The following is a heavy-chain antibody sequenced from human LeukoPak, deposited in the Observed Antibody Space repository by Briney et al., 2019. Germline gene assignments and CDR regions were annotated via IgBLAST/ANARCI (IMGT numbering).Heavy chain of an antibody. CDR2: IYYSGST. V-gene: IGHV4-39*01. Sequence: SETLSLTCTVSGGSISSSSYYWGWIRQPPGKGLQWIGSIYYSGSTYYNPSLKSRVTISVDTSKNQFSLKLSSVTAADTAVYYCARPYDSSGYPFWGQGTLVTVSS. J-gene: IGHJ4*02. CDR3: ARPYDSSGYPF. D-gene: IGHD3-22*01. CDR1: GGSISSSSYY.